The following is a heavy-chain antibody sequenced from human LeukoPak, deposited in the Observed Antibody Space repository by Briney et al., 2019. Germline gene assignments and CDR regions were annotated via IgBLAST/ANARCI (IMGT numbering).Heavy chain of an antibody. V-gene: IGHV3-9*01. Sequence: PGGSLRLSCAASGFTFEAHAMHWVRQAPGKGLEWVSGISWNSGSIGYADSVKGRFTISRDNAKNSLNLQMNSLRAEDTALYYCARTPSGDSSGYYTDSFNIWGQGTMVTVSS. CDR2: ISWNSGSI. D-gene: IGHD3-22*01. CDR1: GFTFEAHA. CDR3: ARTPSGDSSGYYTDSFNI. J-gene: IGHJ3*02.